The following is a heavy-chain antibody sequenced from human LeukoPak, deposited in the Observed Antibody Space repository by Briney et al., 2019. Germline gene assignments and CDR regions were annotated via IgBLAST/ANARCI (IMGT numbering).Heavy chain of an antibody. Sequence: AGGSLRLSCAASGFTFSSYGMHWVRQAPGKGLEWVAVIWYDGSNKYYADSVKGRFTISRDNSKNTPYLQMNSLRAEGTAVYYCARDENSGVVLNWGQGTLVTVSS. CDR1: GFTFSSYG. CDR3: ARDENSGVVLN. J-gene: IGHJ4*02. V-gene: IGHV3-33*01. D-gene: IGHD2-15*01. CDR2: IWYDGSNK.